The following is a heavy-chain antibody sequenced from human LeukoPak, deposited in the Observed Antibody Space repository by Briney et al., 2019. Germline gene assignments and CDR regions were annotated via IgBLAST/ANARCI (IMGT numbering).Heavy chain of an antibody. CDR3: ARGGTSSGWYFDY. V-gene: IGHV3-64*01. CDR1: GFTFSSYA. CDR2: ISSNGGST. Sequence: GGSLRLSCAASGFTFSSYAMHWVRQAPGKGLEYVSAISSNGGSTYYANSVKGRFTISRDNSKNTLYLQMGSLRAEDMAVYYCARGGTSSGWYFDYWGQGTLVTVSS. D-gene: IGHD6-19*01. J-gene: IGHJ4*02.